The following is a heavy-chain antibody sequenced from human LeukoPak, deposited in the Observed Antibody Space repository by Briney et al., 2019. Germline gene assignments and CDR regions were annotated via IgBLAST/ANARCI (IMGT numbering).Heavy chain of an antibody. J-gene: IGHJ6*03. CDR3: ARAPAYQLLADYMDV. CDR1: GFTFSNYW. V-gene: IGHV3-7*01. CDR2: IKQDGSEK. Sequence: GGSLRLSCAASGFTFSNYWMNWVRQAPGKGLEWVANIKQDGSEKNYVDSVKGRFTISRDNARNSLFLQMNSLRAEDTAVYYCARAPAYQLLADYMDVWGKGTTVTVSS. D-gene: IGHD2-2*01.